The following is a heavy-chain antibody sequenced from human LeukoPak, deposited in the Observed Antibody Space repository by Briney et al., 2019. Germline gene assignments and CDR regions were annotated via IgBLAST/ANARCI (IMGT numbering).Heavy chain of an antibody. CDR3: ATDSQLERRNHAFDI. CDR2: FDPEDGET. CDR1: GYTLTELS. V-gene: IGHV1-24*01. D-gene: IGHD1-1*01. J-gene: IGHJ3*02. Sequence: GASVKVSCKVSGYTLTELSMHWVRQAPGKGLEWMGGFDPEDGETIYAQKFQGRVTMTEDTSTDTAYMELSSLGSEDTAVYYCATDSQLERRNHAFDIWGQGTMVTVSS.